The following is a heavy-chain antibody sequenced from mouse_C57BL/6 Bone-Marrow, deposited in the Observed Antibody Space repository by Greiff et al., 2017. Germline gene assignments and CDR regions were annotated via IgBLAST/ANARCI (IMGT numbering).Heavy chain of an antibody. CDR2: SRNKANDYTT. CDR3: ARGGGNYGFFFDY. V-gene: IGHV7-1*01. J-gene: IGHJ2*01. CDR1: GFTFSDFY. Sequence: EVKVVESGGGLVQSGRSLRLSCATSGFTFSDFYMEWVRQAPGKGLEWIAASRNKANDYTTEYSASVKGRFIVSRDTSQSILYLQMNALRAEDTAIYYCARGGGNYGFFFDYWGQGTTLTVSS. D-gene: IGHD2-1*01.